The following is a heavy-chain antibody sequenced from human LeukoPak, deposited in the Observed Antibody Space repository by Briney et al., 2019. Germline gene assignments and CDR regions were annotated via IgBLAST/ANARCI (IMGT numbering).Heavy chain of an antibody. V-gene: IGHV3-74*01. CDR1: GFTFSSYW. Sequence: PGGSLRLSCAASGFTFSSYWMHWVRQAPGKGLVWVSRINSDGITTSYADSVKGRFTISRDNTKNTLYLQMNSLRAEDTAVYYCARIGASVGVIDYWGQGTLVTVSS. CDR2: INSDGITT. CDR3: ARIGASVGVIDY. J-gene: IGHJ4*02. D-gene: IGHD3-16*02.